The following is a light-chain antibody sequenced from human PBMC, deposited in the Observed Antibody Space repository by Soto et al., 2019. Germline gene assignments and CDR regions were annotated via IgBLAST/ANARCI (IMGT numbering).Light chain of an antibody. J-gene: IGKJ1*01. CDR1: QSVSSY. Sequence: EIVLTQSPAILSMSPGERATLSCRASQSVSSYFAWYQHKPGQAPRLLIYDASNRATGVPARFSGSGSGTDFTLTIGCLETEDFAVYDSQQRRYWPVTFGQETKVEIK. V-gene: IGKV3-11*01. CDR2: DAS. CDR3: QQRRYWPVT.